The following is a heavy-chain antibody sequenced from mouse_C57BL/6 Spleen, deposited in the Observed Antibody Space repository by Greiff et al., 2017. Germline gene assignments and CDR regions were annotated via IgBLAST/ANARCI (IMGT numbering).Heavy chain of an antibody. V-gene: IGHV1-64*01. CDR2: IHPNSGST. CDR3: AREGTRRYFDY. J-gene: IGHJ2*01. Sequence: VQLQQPGAELVKPGASVKLSCKASGYTFTSYWMHWVKQRPGQGLEWIGMIHPNSGSTNYNEKFKSKATLTVDKSSSTAYMQLSSLTSEDSAVYYCAREGTRRYFDYWGQGTTLTVSS. CDR1: GYTFTSYW.